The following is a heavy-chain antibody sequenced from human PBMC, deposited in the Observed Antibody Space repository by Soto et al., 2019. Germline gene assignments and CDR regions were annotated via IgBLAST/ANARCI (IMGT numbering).Heavy chain of an antibody. D-gene: IGHD6-13*01. CDR3: ARHSSTLVLFDY. Sequence: SETLSLTCTVSGGSISSYYWSWIRQPPGKGLEWIGYIYYSGSTNYNPSLKSRVTISVDTSKNQFSLKLSSVTAADTAVYYCARHSSTLVLFDYRGQGTLLTLSS. V-gene: IGHV4-59*08. CDR2: IYYSGST. J-gene: IGHJ4*02. CDR1: GGSISSYY.